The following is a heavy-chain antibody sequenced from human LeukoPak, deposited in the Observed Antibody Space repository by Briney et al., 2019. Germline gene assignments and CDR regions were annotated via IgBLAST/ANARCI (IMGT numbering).Heavy chain of an antibody. J-gene: IGHJ5*02. CDR2: ISANSTDT. CDR1: GDTFSIYG. CDR3: ARAINTWFDP. D-gene: IGHD5-12*01. Sequence: ASVKVSYKASGDTFSIYGLSWVRQAPGQGLEWMGWISANSTDTDYAQKFQGRVTVTTDTSTNTAYMEMRSLRSDDTAVYYCARAINTWFDPWGQGTLVTVSS. V-gene: IGHV1-18*01.